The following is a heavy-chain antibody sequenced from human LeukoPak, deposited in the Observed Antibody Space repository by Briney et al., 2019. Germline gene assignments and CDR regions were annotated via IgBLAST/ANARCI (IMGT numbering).Heavy chain of an antibody. CDR1: GGSISSGGYY. CDR3: ARDAAGDYGEHDAFDI. CDR2: IYYSGST. J-gene: IGHJ3*02. D-gene: IGHD4-17*01. Sequence: KPSETLSLTCTASGGSISSGGYYWSWIRQHPGKGLEWIGYIYYSGSTYYNPSLKSRVTISVDTSKNQFSLKLSSVTAADTAVYYCARDAAGDYGEHDAFDIWGQGTVVTVSS. V-gene: IGHV4-31*03.